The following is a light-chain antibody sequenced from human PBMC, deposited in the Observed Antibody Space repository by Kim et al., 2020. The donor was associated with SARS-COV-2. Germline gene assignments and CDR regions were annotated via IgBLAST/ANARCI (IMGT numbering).Light chain of an antibody. CDR2: DAS. CDR3: QQYGAYYYS. V-gene: IGKV1-5*01. J-gene: IGKJ2*03. Sequence: DVQMTQFPSTLSVSVGDRVTITCRASQNVSFRLAWYQQKPGQAPNVLIYDASALKSGVPSRFSASGSGTDFTLTISSLQPDDFATYFCQQYGAYYYSFGQGTKLEI. CDR1: QNVSFR.